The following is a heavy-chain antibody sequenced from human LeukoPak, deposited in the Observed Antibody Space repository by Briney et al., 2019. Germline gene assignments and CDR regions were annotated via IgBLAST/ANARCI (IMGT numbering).Heavy chain of an antibody. J-gene: IGHJ3*02. CDR3: ALRITMIVVVIKDDAFDI. D-gene: IGHD3-22*01. CDR1: GFTFSSYA. CDR2: ISDSGGSA. V-gene: IGHV3-23*01. Sequence: GGSLRLSCAASGFTFSSYAMSWVRQAPGKGLEWVSAISDSGGSAYYADSVKGRFTISRDNSKNTLYLQMNSLRAEDTAVYYCALRITMIVVVIKDDAFDIWGQGTMVTVSS.